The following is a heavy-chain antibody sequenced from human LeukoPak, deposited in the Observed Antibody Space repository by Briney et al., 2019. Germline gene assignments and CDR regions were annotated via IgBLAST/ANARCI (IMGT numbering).Heavy chain of an antibody. J-gene: IGHJ4*02. Sequence: SETLSLTCTVSGGSSSSYYWSWIRQPPGKGLEWIGYIYYSGSTNYNPSLKSRVTISVDTSKNQFSLKLSSVTAADTAVYYCAREAMVVFDYWGQGTLVTVSS. CDR3: AREAMVVFDY. V-gene: IGHV4-59*01. D-gene: IGHD5-18*01. CDR1: GGSSSSYY. CDR2: IYYSGST.